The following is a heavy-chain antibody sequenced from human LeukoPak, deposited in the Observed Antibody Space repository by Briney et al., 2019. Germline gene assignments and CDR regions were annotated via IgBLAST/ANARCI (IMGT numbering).Heavy chain of an antibody. Sequence: SETLSLTCAVSGYSISSGYYWGWIRQPPGKGLEWIGSIYHSGSTYYNPSPESRVTISVDTSKNQFSLKLNSVTAADTAVYYCARENSGTYYGDSWGQGTLVTVSS. D-gene: IGHD1-26*01. CDR3: ARENSGTYYGDS. V-gene: IGHV4-38-2*02. CDR2: IYHSGST. CDR1: GYSISSGYY. J-gene: IGHJ4*02.